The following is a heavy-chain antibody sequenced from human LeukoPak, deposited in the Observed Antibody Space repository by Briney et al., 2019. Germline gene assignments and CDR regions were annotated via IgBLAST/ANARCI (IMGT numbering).Heavy chain of an antibody. Sequence: ASETLSLACTVSGDSISNYFWSWIRQPPRKGLEWMAYVHYSGSTNYNPSLKSRVTISVDTSENQFSLKVNSVTAADTAVYYCARHYGPWGQGTLVTVSS. J-gene: IGHJ5*02. CDR2: VHYSGST. D-gene: IGHD3-10*01. CDR3: ARHYGP. CDR1: GDSISNYF. V-gene: IGHV4-59*08.